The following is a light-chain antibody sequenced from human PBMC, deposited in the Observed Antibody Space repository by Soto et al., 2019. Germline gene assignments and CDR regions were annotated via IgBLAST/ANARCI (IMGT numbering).Light chain of an antibody. J-gene: IGKJ5*01. CDR3: QQANSFPIT. V-gene: IGKV1D-12*01. CDR2: AAS. Sequence: DIQMTQSPSSVSASVGDRVTITCRASRGISSWLAWFQQKPGKAPKLLIYAASSLQSGVPSRFSGNVSGTDFTLTINSLQPEDFATYYCQQANSFPITFGQGTRLEIK. CDR1: RGISSW.